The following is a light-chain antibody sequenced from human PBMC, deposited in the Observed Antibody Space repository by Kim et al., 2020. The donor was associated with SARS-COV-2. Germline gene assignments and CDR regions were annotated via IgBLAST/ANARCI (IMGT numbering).Light chain of an antibody. Sequence: ASVEDRVTISCRARQGIYDSFALFLRKPGKDPISLIYVASSLQSGVPSKFSGSVSVRDYALSIRGLQPEDFATYYCQQYITYPLTFGQGKRLYIK. J-gene: IGKJ5*01. CDR3: QQYITYPLT. CDR2: VAS. V-gene: IGKV1-16*02. CDR1: QGIYDS.